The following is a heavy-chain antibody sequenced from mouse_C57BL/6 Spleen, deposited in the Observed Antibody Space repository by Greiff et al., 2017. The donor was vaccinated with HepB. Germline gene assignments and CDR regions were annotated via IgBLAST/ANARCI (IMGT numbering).Heavy chain of an antibody. D-gene: IGHD2-3*01. CDR3: VRNDGYYDAMDY. CDR2: IRSKSNNYAT. J-gene: IGHJ4*01. V-gene: IGHV10-1*01. Sequence: EVHLVESGGGLVQPKGSLKLSCAASGFSFNTYAMNWVRQAPGKGLEWVARIRSKSNNYATYYADSVKDRFTISRDDSESMLYLQMNNLKTEDTAMYYCVRNDGYYDAMDYWGQGTSVTVSS. CDR1: GFSFNTYA.